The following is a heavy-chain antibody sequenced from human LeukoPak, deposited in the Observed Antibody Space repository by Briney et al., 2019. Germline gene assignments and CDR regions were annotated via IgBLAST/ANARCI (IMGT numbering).Heavy chain of an antibody. CDR1: GGSISSSSHY. J-gene: IGHJ4*02. Sequence: SETLSLTCTVSGGSISSSSHYWGWIRQPPGKGLEWIGEINHSGSTNYNPSLKSRVTISVDTSKNQFSLKLSSVTAADTAVYYCARRGRLGYCSSTSCSTRPFDYWGQGTLVTVSS. CDR2: INHSGST. V-gene: IGHV4-39*07. CDR3: ARRGRLGYCSSTSCSTRPFDY. D-gene: IGHD2-2*02.